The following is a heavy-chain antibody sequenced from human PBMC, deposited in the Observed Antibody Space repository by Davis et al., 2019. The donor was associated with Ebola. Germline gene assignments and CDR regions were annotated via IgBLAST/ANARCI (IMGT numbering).Heavy chain of an antibody. Sequence: AASVKVSCKASGGTFSSYAISWVRQAPGQGLEWMGRIIPILGIANYAQKFQGRVTITADKSTSTAYMELSSLRSEDTAVYYCARDSREMITFGGVENWGQGTLVTVSS. D-gene: IGHD3-16*01. CDR1: GGTFSSYA. V-gene: IGHV1-69*04. J-gene: IGHJ4*02. CDR3: ARDSREMITFGGVEN. CDR2: IIPILGIA.